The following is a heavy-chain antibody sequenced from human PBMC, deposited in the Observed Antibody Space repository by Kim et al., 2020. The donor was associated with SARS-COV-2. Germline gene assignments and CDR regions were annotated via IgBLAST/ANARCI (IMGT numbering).Heavy chain of an antibody. J-gene: IGHJ4*02. V-gene: IGHV3-74*01. Sequence: SYADSVKGRFTISRDNAKNTLYLQMNSLRVEDTAMYYCATRGIVGATFDFWGQGTLVTVSS. CDR3: ATRGIVGATFDF. D-gene: IGHD1-26*01.